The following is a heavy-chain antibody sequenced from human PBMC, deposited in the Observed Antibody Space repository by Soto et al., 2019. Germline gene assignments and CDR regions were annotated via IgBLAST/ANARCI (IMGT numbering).Heavy chain of an antibody. CDR1: GYTFTNFG. V-gene: IGHV1-18*01. CDR2: ISAYNGNT. D-gene: IGHD3-22*01. Sequence: ASVKVSCKASGYTFTNFGISWVRQAPGQGLEWMGWISAYNGNTNYAQNFQGRVTMTTDTSTSTAYMELRSLRAEDTAVYYCARDYDSSGYPRYYFDYWGQGTLVTVSS. J-gene: IGHJ4*02. CDR3: ARDYDSSGYPRYYFDY.